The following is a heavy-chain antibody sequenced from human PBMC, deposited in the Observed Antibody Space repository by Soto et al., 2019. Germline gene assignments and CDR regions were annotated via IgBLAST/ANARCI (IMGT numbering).Heavy chain of an antibody. CDR2: ISGSGGST. CDR1: GFTFSNYA. V-gene: IGHV3-23*01. D-gene: IGHD3-3*01. CDR3: AKDATRSALPLDY. J-gene: IGHJ4*02. Sequence: EVQLLESGGGLVQPGGSLRLSCAASGFTFSNYAMSWVRQAPGKGLEWVSSISGSGGSTYYADSVKGRFTVSRDNSKNTVYLQRNSLRIEDTAVYYCAKDATRSALPLDYWGQGTLVTVCS.